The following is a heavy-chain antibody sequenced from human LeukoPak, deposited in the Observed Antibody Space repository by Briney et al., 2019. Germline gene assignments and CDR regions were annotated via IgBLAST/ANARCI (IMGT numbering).Heavy chain of an antibody. CDR1: GFTFSSYW. V-gene: IGHV3-74*01. CDR3: ARGPTTYFDC. D-gene: IGHD1-1*01. Sequence: GGSLRLSCAASGFTFSSYWMHWVRQAPGKRLVWVSRINTDGSSTSYADSVKGRFTISRDNAKNTLYLQMNSLRAEDTAVYYCARGPTTYFDCWGQGTLVTVSS. J-gene: IGHJ4*02. CDR2: INTDGSST.